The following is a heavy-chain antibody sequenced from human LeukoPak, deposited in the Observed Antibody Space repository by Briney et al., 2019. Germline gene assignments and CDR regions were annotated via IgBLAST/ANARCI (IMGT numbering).Heavy chain of an antibody. Sequence: PSETLSLTCAVYGGSFSGYYWSWIRQPPGKGLEWIGEINHSGSTNYNPSLKSRVTISVDTSKNQFSLKLSSVTAADTAVYYCAGNRAAGGYNWGQGTLVTVSS. CDR1: GGSFSGYY. V-gene: IGHV4-34*01. CDR3: AGNRAAGGYN. J-gene: IGHJ4*02. D-gene: IGHD5-18*01. CDR2: INHSGST.